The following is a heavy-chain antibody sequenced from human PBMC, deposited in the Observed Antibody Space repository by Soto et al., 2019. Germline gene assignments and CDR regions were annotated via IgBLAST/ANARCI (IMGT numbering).Heavy chain of an antibody. CDR1: GFTFGAYA. J-gene: IGHJ4*02. CDR3: TRDPLDDYGGKSLISVRMPRFNX. D-gene: IGHD3-16*01. V-gene: IGHV3-49*03. Sequence: GGSLRLSDTASGFTFGAYAMSWFRQAPGKVLDWVGFVISKAYGGTTEYAASVKGRLTISRDDSKSIAHLQMNSLKTEDTDVYYWTRDPLDDYGGKSLISVRMPRFNXFGQVTPVTFSX. CDR2: VISKAYGGTT.